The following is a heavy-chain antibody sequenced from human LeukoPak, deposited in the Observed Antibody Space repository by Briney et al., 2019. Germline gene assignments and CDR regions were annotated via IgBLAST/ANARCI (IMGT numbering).Heavy chain of an antibody. Sequence: PGRSLRLSGAAAAFTFSSYAMRWVRQAPARGLEWVSSLRGDGETFYGDSVKGRFTLSGAESRNTVYLQMNNLRVEDTAVYFCAKASWVSSADAVLWGQGTVVTVSS. CDR3: AKASWVSSADAVL. D-gene: IGHD3-3*01. CDR2: LRGDGET. CDR1: AFTFSSYA. J-gene: IGHJ4*02. V-gene: IGHV3-23*01.